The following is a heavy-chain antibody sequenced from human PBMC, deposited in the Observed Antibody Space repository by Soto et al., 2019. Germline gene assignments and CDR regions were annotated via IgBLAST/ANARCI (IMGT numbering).Heavy chain of an antibody. J-gene: IGHJ5*02. D-gene: IGHD2-15*01. CDR3: ARDREYCSGGSCYSGSWFDP. CDR2: ISSNGGST. V-gene: IGHV3-64*01. CDR1: GFTFSSYA. Sequence: GGSLRLSCAASGFTFSSYAMHWVRQAPGKGLEYVSAISSNGGSTYYANSVKGRFTISRDNSKNTLYLQMGSLRAEDMAVYYCARDREYCSGGSCYSGSWFDPWGQGTLVTVSS.